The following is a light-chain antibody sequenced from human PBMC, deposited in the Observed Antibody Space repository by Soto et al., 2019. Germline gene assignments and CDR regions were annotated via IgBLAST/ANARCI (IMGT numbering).Light chain of an antibody. CDR3: QLSYSTPRT. Sequence: DIQMTQSPSPLSASVGDRVTITCRARQSISNYLNWYQQKPGKAPKLLMYAASSLQSGVPSRFSGSGSGTDFTRTISSLQPEDFAPYYCQLSYSTPRTFGQGTKVEIK. V-gene: IGKV1-39*01. J-gene: IGKJ1*01. CDR1: QSISNY. CDR2: AAS.